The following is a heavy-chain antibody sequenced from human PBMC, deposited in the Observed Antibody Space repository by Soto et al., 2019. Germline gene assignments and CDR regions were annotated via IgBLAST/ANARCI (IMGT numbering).Heavy chain of an antibody. V-gene: IGHV4-59*01. CDR2: IYYSGST. CDR3: ARDRYDFWSGYYNPHPRPVFSFDI. CDR1: GGSISSYY. D-gene: IGHD3-3*01. J-gene: IGHJ3*02. Sequence: SETLSLTCTVSGGSISSYYWSWIRQPPGKGLEWIGYIYYSGSTNYNPSLKSRVTISVDTSKNQFSLKLSSVTAADTAVYYCARDRYDFWSGYYNPHPRPVFSFDIWGQGTMVTVSS.